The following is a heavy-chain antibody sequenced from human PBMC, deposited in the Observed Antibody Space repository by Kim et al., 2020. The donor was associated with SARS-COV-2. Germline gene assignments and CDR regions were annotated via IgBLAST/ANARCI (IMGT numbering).Heavy chain of an antibody. J-gene: IGHJ4*02. CDR1: GFTFRTYS. Sequence: GGSLRLSCSASGFTFRTYSINWVRQPPGKGLEWVSYMHTGTCAIFYADSVSGLSTFPTDNATKLFYLQINILRDEEPAMYYCAAHSGSHWLDYWGPGTL. CDR2: MHTGTCAI. D-gene: IGHD1-26*01. V-gene: IGHV3-48*02. CDR3: AAHSGSHWLDY.